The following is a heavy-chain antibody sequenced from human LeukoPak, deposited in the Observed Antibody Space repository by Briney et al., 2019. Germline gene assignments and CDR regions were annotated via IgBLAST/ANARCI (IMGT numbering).Heavy chain of an antibody. D-gene: IGHD2-15*01. CDR2: LTYRGRFT. Sequence: GISLKIHLGASGFIFSTHGMHHLRPARSHGLASISHLTYRGRFTDYAGSVKGRFTISRDNSKDTLYLQMNSLRAGDTAIYYCAKELRFCSGGTCYSVGFDIWGQGTMVTVSS. CDR1: GFIFSTHG. V-gene: IGHV3-30*12. CDR3: AKELRFCSGGTCYSVGFDI. J-gene: IGHJ3*02.